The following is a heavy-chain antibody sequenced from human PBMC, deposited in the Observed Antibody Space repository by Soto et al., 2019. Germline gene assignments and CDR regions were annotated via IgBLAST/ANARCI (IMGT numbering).Heavy chain of an antibody. CDR2: INAGNGNT. CDR3: ARAPGYGDHYYYGMDV. D-gene: IGHD3-10*01. Sequence: ASVKVSCKASGYTFTSYAMHWVRQAPGQRLEWMGWINAGNGNTKYSQKIQGRVTITRDTSASTAYMELSSLRSEDTAVYYCARAPGYGDHYYYGMDVWGQGTTVTVSS. J-gene: IGHJ6*02. CDR1: GYTFTSYA. V-gene: IGHV1-3*01.